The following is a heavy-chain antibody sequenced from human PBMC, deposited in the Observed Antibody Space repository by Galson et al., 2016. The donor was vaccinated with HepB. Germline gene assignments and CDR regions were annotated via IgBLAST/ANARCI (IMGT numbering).Heavy chain of an antibody. CDR2: ISYDGSNK. V-gene: IGHV3-30*04. D-gene: IGHD5-18*01. CDR3: ARDRAMLTGFDY. J-gene: IGHJ4*02. CDR1: GFTFSSYT. Sequence: SLRLSCAASGFTFSSYTMHWVRQAPGKGLEWAAVISYDGSNKYYADSVKGRFTISRDNSKNTLFLQMNSLRAEDTAVYYCARDRAMLTGFDYWGQGTLVTVSS.